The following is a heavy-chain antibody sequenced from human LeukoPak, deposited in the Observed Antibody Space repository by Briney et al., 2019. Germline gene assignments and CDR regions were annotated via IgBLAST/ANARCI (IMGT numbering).Heavy chain of an antibody. CDR1: GFTFDDYA. Sequence: GGSLRLSCAASGFTFDDYAMHWVRQAPGKGLEWVSGISWNSGSIGYADSVKGRFTVSRDNAKNSLYLQMNSLRAEDTALYYCAKGVGSSFDYWGQGTLVTVSS. V-gene: IGHV3-9*01. CDR3: AKGVGSSFDY. J-gene: IGHJ4*02. CDR2: ISWNSGSI. D-gene: IGHD6-6*01.